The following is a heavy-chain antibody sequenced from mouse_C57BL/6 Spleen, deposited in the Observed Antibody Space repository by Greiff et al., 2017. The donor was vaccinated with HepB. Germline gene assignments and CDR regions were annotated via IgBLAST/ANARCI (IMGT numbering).Heavy chain of an antibody. CDR1: GYTFTSYW. V-gene: IGHV1-55*01. J-gene: IGHJ4*01. Sequence: QVQLKQPGAELVKPGASVKMSCKASGYTFTSYWITWVKQRPGQGLEWIGDIYPGSGSTNYNEKFKSKATLTVDTSSSTAYMQLSSLTSEDSAVYDCARWVTTGPYAMDYWGQGTSVTVSS. CDR2: IYPGSGST. D-gene: IGHD1-1*01. CDR3: ARWVTTGPYAMDY.